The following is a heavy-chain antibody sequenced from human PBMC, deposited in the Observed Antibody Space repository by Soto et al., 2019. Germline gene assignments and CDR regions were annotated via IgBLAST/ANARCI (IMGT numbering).Heavy chain of an antibody. J-gene: IGHJ2*01. D-gene: IGHD5-18*01. CDR1: GFTFSSYA. V-gene: IGHV3-30-3*01. CDR2: ISYDGSNK. CDR3: ARDPLWGTAMVLWYFDL. Sequence: QVQLVESGGGVVQPGRSLRLSCAASGFTFSSYAMHWVRQAPGKGLEWVAVISYDGSNKYYADSVKGRLTISRENSKNPLSLQLNSLRAEDTAVYYCARDPLWGTAMVLWYFDLWGRGTLVTVSS.